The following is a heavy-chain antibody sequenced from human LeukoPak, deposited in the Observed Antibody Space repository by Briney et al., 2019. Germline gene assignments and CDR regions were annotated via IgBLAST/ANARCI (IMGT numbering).Heavy chain of an antibody. CDR1: GYTFTSYD. CDR3: ARITYGSGSYSNWFDP. CDR2: MNPNSGNT. Sequence: ALVKVSCKASGYTFTSYDTNWVRQATGQGLEWMGWMNPNSGNTGYAQKFQGRVTMTRNTSISTAYMELSSLRSEDTAVYYCARITYGSGSYSNWFDPWGQGTLVTVSS. V-gene: IGHV1-8*01. D-gene: IGHD3-10*01. J-gene: IGHJ5*02.